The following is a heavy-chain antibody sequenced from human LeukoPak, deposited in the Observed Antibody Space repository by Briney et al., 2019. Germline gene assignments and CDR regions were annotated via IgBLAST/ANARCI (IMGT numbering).Heavy chain of an antibody. J-gene: IGHJ4*02. CDR2: ISGSGGST. V-gene: IGHV3-23*01. CDR3: ARDRSSFFFDY. Sequence: PGGSLRLSCAASGFTFSSYAMSWVRQAPGKGLEWFSAISGSGGSTYYADSVKGRFTISRDNAKNSLYLQMNSLRAEDTAVYYCARDRSSFFFDYWGQGTLVTVSS. CDR1: GFTFSSYA. D-gene: IGHD6-6*01.